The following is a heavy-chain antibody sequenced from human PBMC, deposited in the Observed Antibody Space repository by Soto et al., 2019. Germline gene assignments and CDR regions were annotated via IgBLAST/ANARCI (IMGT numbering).Heavy chain of an antibody. D-gene: IGHD2-21*02. V-gene: IGHV3-53*02. Sequence: EVQLVETGGGLIQPGGSLRLSCAASGFTVSSNYMSWVRQAPGKGLEWVSVIYSGGSTYYADSVKGRFTISRDNSKNTLYLQMNSLRAEDTAVYYCAGVYCGGDCYPGAAFDIWGQGIMVTVSS. CDR2: IYSGGST. CDR3: AGVYCGGDCYPGAAFDI. J-gene: IGHJ3*02. CDR1: GFTVSSNY.